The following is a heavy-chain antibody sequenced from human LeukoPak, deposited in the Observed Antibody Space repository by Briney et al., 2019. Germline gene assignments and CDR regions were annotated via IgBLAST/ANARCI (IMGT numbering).Heavy chain of an antibody. D-gene: IGHD3-22*01. CDR3: ARGGDSSGYYYPNFDY. Sequence: SETLSLTCTVSGGSISSYYWSWIRQPPGKGLGWIGYIYYSGSTNYNPSLKGRVTISVDTSKNQFSLKLSSVTAADTAVYYCARGGDSSGYYYPNFDYWGQGTLVTVSS. J-gene: IGHJ4*02. CDR2: IYYSGST. CDR1: GGSISSYY. V-gene: IGHV4-59*01.